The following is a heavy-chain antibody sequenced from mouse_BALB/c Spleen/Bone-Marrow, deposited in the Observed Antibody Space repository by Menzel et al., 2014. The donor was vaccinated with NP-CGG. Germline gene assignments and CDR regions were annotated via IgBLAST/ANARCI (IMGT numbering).Heavy chain of an antibody. CDR3: ARWLLNYYAMDY. Sequence: EVQLQQSGAELVKPGASVKLSCTASGFNIKDTYMHWVKQRPEQGLEWIGRIDPANGNTKYDPKFQGKATITADTSSNTAFLQLSSLTSGDTAVYYCARWLLNYYAMDYWGQGASVTVSS. D-gene: IGHD2-3*01. V-gene: IGHV14-3*02. CDR2: IDPANGNT. J-gene: IGHJ4*01. CDR1: GFNIKDTY.